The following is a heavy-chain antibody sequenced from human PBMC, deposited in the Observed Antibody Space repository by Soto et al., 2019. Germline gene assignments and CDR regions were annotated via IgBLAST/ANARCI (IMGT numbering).Heavy chain of an antibody. CDR2: IYYSGST. J-gene: IGHJ4*02. V-gene: IGHV4-39*01. CDR3: ARPMGRIAVAGTRVEVQWESPYYFDY. Sequence: SETLSLTCTVSGGSISSSSYYWGWIRQPPGKGLEWIGSIYYSGSTYYNPSLKSRVTISVDTSKNQFSLKLSSVTAADTAVYYCARPMGRIAVAGTRVEVQWESPYYFDYWGQGTLVTVSS. CDR1: GGSISSSSYY. D-gene: IGHD6-19*01.